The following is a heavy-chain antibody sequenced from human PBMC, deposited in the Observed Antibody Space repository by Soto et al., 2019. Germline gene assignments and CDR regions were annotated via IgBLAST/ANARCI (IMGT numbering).Heavy chain of an antibody. Sequence: ASVKVSCKASGYTFTGYYMHWVRQAPGQGLEWMGWINPNSGGTNYAQKFQGWVTMTRDTSISTAYMERSRLRSDDTAVYYCARNYDILTGYSPPGNWFDPWGQGTLVTVS. CDR3: ARNYDILTGYSPPGNWFDP. D-gene: IGHD3-9*01. CDR2: INPNSGGT. CDR1: GYTFTGYY. J-gene: IGHJ5*02. V-gene: IGHV1-2*04.